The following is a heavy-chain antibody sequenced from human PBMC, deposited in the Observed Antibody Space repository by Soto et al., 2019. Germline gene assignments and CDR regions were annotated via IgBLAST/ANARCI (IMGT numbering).Heavy chain of an antibody. J-gene: IGHJ4*02. Sequence: QVQLVQSGTEVKKPGASVKVSCKASGYTFSRYYMHWVRQAPGQGLEWMGIVNPSDGGTTYAQRFQDRVTMTRDMSTRTFYMELRSLRYEDTAVYFCAKEDDWTDLGDLWGQGTLVTVSS. V-gene: IGHV1-46*01. CDR3: AKEDDWTDLGDL. CDR2: VNPSDGGT. D-gene: IGHD1-1*01. CDR1: GYTFSRYY.